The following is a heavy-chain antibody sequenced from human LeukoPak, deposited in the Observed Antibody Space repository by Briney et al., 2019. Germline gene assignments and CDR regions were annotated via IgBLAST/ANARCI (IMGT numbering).Heavy chain of an antibody. CDR3: ARTKGYCTSSRCYSIAFDI. J-gene: IGHJ3*02. CDR1: GFTVSSNY. D-gene: IGHD2-2*01. CDR2: FYTGGST. Sequence: GGSLRLSCAASGFTVSSNYMNWVRQAPGKGLEWVSVFYTGGSTYYADSVKGRFTISRHNSKNTLYLQMNSLRAEDTAVYYCARTKGYCTSSRCYSIAFDIWGQGTMVTVSS. V-gene: IGHV3-53*01.